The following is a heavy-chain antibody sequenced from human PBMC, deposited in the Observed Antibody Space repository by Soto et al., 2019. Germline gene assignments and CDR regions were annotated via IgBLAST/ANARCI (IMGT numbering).Heavy chain of an antibody. J-gene: IGHJ6*02. V-gene: IGHV1-69*06. CDR2: IIPIFGTA. D-gene: IGHD6-13*01. CDR3: ARDPIAAAGSYYYYGMDV. Sequence: SVKVSCKAAGGTFSIYAISWLRQAPGQGLEWMGGIIPIFGTANYAQKFQGRVTITADKSTSTAYMELSSLRSEDTAVYYCARDPIAAAGSYYYYGMDVWGQGTTVTVSS. CDR1: GGTFSIYA.